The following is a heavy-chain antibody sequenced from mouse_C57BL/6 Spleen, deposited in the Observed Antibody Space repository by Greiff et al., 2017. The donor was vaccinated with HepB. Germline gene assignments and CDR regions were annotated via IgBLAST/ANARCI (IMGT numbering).Heavy chain of an antibody. CDR3: ARSRGFYYAMDY. CDR2: INPNNGGT. CDR1: GYTFTDYN. Sequence: EVQLVESGPELVKPGASVKIPCKASGYTFTDYNMDWVKQSHGKSLEWIGDINPNNGGTIYNQKFKGKATLTVDKSSSTAYMELRSLTSEDTAVYYCARSRGFYYAMDYWGQGTSVTVSS. V-gene: IGHV1-18*01. J-gene: IGHJ4*01.